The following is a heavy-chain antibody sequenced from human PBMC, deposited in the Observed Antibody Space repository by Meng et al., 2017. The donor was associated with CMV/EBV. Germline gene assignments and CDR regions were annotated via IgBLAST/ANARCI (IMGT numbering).Heavy chain of an antibody. J-gene: IGHJ3*02. V-gene: IGHV3-21*01. CDR2: ISSSSSYI. CDR1: GFTFSSYE. CDR3: ARVGRTSQTMIVVVPKGSGAFDI. Sequence: GPLRLSCAASGFTFSSYEMNWVRQAPGKGLEWVSSISSSSSYIYYADSVKGRFTISRDNAKNSLYLQMNSLRAEDTAVYYCARVGRTSQTMIVVVPKGSGAFDIWGQGTMVTVSS. D-gene: IGHD3-22*01.